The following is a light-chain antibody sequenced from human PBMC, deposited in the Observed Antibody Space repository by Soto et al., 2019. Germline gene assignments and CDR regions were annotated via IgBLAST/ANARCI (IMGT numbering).Light chain of an antibody. J-gene: IGKJ1*01. CDR1: QSVCSRC. CDR2: GAS. CDR3: QHYGTTPWT. Sequence: ETVLTQSPGTLSLSPGERVTLSCRASQSVCSRCLAWYQQKPGQSPRLLIYGASSRATGIPDRFSGSGSGTDFTLTISRLEPEDFAVYYCQHYGTTPWTFVQWTKVGIK. V-gene: IGKV3-20*01.